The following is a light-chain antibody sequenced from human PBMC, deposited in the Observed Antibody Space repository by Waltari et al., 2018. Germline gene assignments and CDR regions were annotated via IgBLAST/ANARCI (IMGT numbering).Light chain of an antibody. Sequence: EVVMTQSPATLSVSPGDRATLSCRASQSINSDLAGYQQKPGQTPRLLIYGASTRSTGVPARFSGSGSGTEFTLTISSLQSEDFAVYYCQQYNNRPPYTFGQGTKLEIK. CDR1: QSINSD. J-gene: IGKJ2*01. V-gene: IGKV3-15*01. CDR3: QQYNNRPPYT. CDR2: GAS.